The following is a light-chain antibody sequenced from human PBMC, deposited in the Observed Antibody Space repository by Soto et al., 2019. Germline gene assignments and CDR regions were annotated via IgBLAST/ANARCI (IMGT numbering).Light chain of an antibody. CDR2: GAS. V-gene: IGKV3-15*01. CDR1: QSVSSS. Sequence: EVVMTQSPVTLSVSPGERATLFCRASQSVSSSLAWYQQKPGQAPRLLIYGASTRATGIPARFSGSGSGTEFTLTISSLQSEDFAVYYCQQYSNWPPITFGQGTRLEIK. J-gene: IGKJ5*01. CDR3: QQYSNWPPIT.